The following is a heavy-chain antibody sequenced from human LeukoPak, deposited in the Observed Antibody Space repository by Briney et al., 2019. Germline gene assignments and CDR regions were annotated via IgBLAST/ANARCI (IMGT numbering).Heavy chain of an antibody. V-gene: IGHV3-21*01. CDR1: GFTFSSYS. Sequence: PGGSLRLSCAASGFTFSSYSMNWVRQAPGKGLEWVSSISSSSSYIYYADSVKGRLTISRDNAKNSLYLQMNSLRAEDTAVYYCAGGIGGFYDSSGYYNYWGQGTLVTVSS. D-gene: IGHD3-22*01. CDR2: ISSSSSYI. CDR3: AGGIGGFYDSSGYYNY. J-gene: IGHJ4*02.